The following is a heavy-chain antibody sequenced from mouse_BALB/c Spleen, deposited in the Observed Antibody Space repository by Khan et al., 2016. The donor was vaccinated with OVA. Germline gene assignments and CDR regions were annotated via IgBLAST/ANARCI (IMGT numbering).Heavy chain of an antibody. D-gene: IGHD1-1*01. CDR3: ARPYSYGSSYDPMDA. V-gene: IGHV1-63*02. CDR1: GYTFTKYW. CDR2: IYPGNGNT. J-gene: IGHJ4*01. Sequence: QVQLQQSGADLVRPGTSVKMSCKAAGYTFTKYWIGWIKQRPGHGLEWVGDIYPGNGNTNYNEKFKGKATLTADTSSSTAYMPLNSLTSEDSAIYYGARPYSYGSSYDPMDAWGQGTSVTVSS.